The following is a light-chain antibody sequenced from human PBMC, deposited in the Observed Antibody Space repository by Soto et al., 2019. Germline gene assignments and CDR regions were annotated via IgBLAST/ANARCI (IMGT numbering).Light chain of an antibody. CDR3: QQYNKWPWT. Sequence: EIVMTQSPATLSVSPVERGTLSCRASQSVSNNFAWYQQKPGQAPRLLIYGASTRATGIPARFSGSGSGTEFTLTLSSLQSEDFAVYYCQQYNKWPWTFGQGTKVDIK. J-gene: IGKJ1*01. CDR2: GAS. V-gene: IGKV3-15*01. CDR1: QSVSNN.